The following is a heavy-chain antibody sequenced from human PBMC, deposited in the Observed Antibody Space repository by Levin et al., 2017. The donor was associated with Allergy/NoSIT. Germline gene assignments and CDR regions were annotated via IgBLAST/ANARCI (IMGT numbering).Heavy chain of an antibody. CDR2: INPKSGAT. CDR1: GNTFTGYY. V-gene: IGHV1-2*02. CDR3: ARSQRATDWFFDL. J-gene: IGHJ2*01. Sequence: ASVKVSCKASGNTFTGYYLHWLRQAPGQGLEWMGWINPKSGATNSAEKFQDRVTMTRDTSISTVYMELSRLKSDDTAVHYCARSQRATDWFFDLWGRGTLVTVSS. D-gene: IGHD5-12*01.